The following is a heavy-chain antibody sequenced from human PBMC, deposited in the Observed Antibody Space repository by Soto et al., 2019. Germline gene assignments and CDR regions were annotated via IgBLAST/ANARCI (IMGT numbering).Heavy chain of an antibody. V-gene: IGHV1-18*01. D-gene: IGHD4-17*01. CDR1: GYTFTSYG. CDR3: ARSPLHPYAY. Sequence: QVQLVQSGAEVKKPGASVKFSCKASGYTFTSYGISWVRQAPGQGLEWMGWISAYNGNTNHAQKLQGRVTMTTDTSTSTAYMKLRSPSSDDTAVYCCARSPLHPYAYWGQGTLVTVSS. J-gene: IGHJ4*02. CDR2: ISAYNGNT.